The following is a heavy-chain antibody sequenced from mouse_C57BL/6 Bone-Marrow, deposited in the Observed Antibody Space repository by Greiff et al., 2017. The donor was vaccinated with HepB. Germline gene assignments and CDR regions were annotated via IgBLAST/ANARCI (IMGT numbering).Heavy chain of an antibody. Sequence: EVMLVESGAELVRPGASVKLSCTASGFNIKDDYMHWVKQRPEQGLEWIGWIDPENGDTEYASKFQGKATITADTSSNTAYLQLSSLTSEDTAVYYCITTVVALYYYAMDYWGQGTSVTVSS. V-gene: IGHV14-4*01. CDR3: ITTVVALYYYAMDY. J-gene: IGHJ4*01. CDR2: IDPENGDT. D-gene: IGHD1-1*01. CDR1: GFNIKDDY.